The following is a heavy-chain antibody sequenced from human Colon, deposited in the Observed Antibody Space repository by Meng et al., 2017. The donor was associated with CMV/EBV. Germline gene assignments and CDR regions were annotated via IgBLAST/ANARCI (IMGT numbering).Heavy chain of an antibody. V-gene: IGHV4-34*01. J-gene: IGHJ4*02. Sequence: YWGWISQPPRKGLEWIGEIDHSGSTNYNPSLKSRVTVSVDTSKNQFSLKLSSVTAADTAVYYCARATPWTLGYCSSTSCYGGLGSDYWGQGTLVTVSS. CDR3: ARATPWTLGYCSSTSCYGGLGSDY. CDR1: Y. D-gene: IGHD2-2*01. CDR2: IDHSGST.